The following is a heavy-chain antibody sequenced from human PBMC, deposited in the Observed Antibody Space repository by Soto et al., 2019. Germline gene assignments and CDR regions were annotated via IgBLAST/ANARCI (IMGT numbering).Heavy chain of an antibody. CDR2: IYSSGST. J-gene: IGHJ4*02. Sequence: PSETLSLTCTVSGGSISNYYWTWIRQPAGKGLEWIGRIYSSGSTNYNSSLKSRVTMSVDTSKNQFSLKLTSVTAADTAVYYCAGQTTFSSSWYDYWGQGTLVTVSS. CDR1: GGSISNYY. CDR3: AGQTTFSSSWYDY. D-gene: IGHD6-13*01. V-gene: IGHV4-4*07.